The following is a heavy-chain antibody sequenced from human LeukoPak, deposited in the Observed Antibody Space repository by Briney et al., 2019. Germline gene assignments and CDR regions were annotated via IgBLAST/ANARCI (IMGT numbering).Heavy chain of an antibody. CDR1: GGSISSYY. J-gene: IGHJ4*02. CDR3: ARDSGRSSDYLGFDY. CDR2: IYTSGST. Sequence: SETLSLTCTVSGGSISSYYWSWIRQSAGKGLEWIGRIYTSGSTNYNPSLKSRVTMSVDTSKNQFSLKLSSATAADTAVYYCARDSGRSSDYLGFDYWGQGTLVTVSS. V-gene: IGHV4-4*07. D-gene: IGHD3-22*01.